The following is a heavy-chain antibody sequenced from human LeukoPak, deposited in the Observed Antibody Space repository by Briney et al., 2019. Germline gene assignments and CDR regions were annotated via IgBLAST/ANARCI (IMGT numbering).Heavy chain of an antibody. D-gene: IGHD1-26*01. CDR3: AKARYSGSSGLDY. CDR1: GFTFSNYA. Sequence: GGSLRLSCAASGFTFSNYAMNWVRQAPGKGLEWVSTITGSGGSTYRADSVKGRLTISRDNSKDTLYLQMDSLRAEDTAVYYCAKARYSGSSGLDYWGQGTLVTVSS. V-gene: IGHV3-23*01. J-gene: IGHJ4*02. CDR2: ITGSGGST.